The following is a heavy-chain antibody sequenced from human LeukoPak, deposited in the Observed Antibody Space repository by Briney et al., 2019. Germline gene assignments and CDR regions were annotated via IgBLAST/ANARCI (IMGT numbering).Heavy chain of an antibody. CDR3: TSLVWTGD. Sequence: GGSLRLSCAASGFSVSHNYMSWVRQAPGKGLEWVSLLHSGGRTYYADSVKGRFIISRDNYKNTLYLQMNSLRAEDTAVYYCTSLVWTGDWGQGTLVTVSS. CDR1: GFSVSHNY. D-gene: IGHD3/OR15-3a*01. J-gene: IGHJ4*02. CDR2: LHSGGRT. V-gene: IGHV3-66*01.